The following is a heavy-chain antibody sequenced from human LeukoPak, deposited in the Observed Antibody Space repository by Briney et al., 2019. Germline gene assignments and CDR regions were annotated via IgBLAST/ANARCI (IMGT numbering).Heavy chain of an antibody. CDR2: ISSSSNYI. J-gene: IGHJ4*02. D-gene: IGHD5-18*01. CDR1: GFTFSSYN. V-gene: IGHV3-21*01. Sequence: PGGSLRLSCAASGFTFSSYNMNWVRQAPGKGLEWVSSISSSSNYIYYADSMKGRFTISRDNAKNSLYLQMNSLRAEDTAVYYCARNKKGDRYTYGHDYWGQGTLVTVSS. CDR3: ARNKKGDRYTYGHDY.